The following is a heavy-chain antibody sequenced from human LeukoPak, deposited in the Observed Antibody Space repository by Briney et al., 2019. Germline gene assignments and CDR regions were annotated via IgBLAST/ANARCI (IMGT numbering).Heavy chain of an antibody. CDR1: GGSISTSDYY. J-gene: IGHJ6*02. CDR2: ISHSGST. Sequence: SETLSLTCTVSGGSISTSDYYWGWIRQPPGKGLEWIGEISHSGSTNYNPSLKSRVTISVDTSKNQFSLKLSSVTAADTAVYYCARGPVVVAATPYYYYGMDVWGQGTTVTVSS. V-gene: IGHV4-39*07. D-gene: IGHD2-15*01. CDR3: ARGPVVVAATPYYYYGMDV.